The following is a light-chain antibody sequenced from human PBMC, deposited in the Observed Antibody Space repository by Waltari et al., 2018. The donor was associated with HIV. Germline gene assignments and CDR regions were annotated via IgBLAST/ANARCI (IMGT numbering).Light chain of an antibody. CDR1: SSNIGTPYD. Sequence: QSILTQPPSVSGAPGQRVTISCTGSSSNIGTPYDVHWYQQLPGRAPKLLIFGDSNRPSGVPDRFSGSKSGTSASLAITRLQAEDEADYYCQSYDNTLSGVIFGGGTKLTVL. CDR3: QSYDNTLSGVI. J-gene: IGLJ2*01. CDR2: GDS. V-gene: IGLV1-40*01.